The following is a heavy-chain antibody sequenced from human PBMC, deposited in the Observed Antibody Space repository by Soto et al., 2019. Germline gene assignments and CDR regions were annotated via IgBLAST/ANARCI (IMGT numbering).Heavy chain of an antibody. V-gene: IGHV4-59*01. D-gene: IGHD4-17*01. CDR3: ARSRTTVTPSGFQH. Sequence: QVQLQESDPGLVKPSETLSLTCTVSGGSISSYYWSWIRQPPGKGLEWIGYIYYSGSTNYNPSLKSRVPISVDTSKNQFSLKLSSVTAADTAVYYCARSRTTVTPSGFQHWGQGTLVTVSS. CDR2: IYYSGST. CDR1: GGSISSYY. J-gene: IGHJ1*01.